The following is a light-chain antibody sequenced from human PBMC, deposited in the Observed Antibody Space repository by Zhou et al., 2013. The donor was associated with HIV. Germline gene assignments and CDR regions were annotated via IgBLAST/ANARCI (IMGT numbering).Light chain of an antibody. V-gene: IGKV1-5*03. CDR2: KAS. CDR1: QSISSW. Sequence: DIQMTQSPSTLSASVGDRVNITCRASQSISSWLAWYQQKAGKAPKLLIYKASTLESGVPSRFSGSGSGTEFTLTISCLQPDDFATYYCQQSYISPPTFGQGTRLEIE. CDR3: QQSYISPPT. J-gene: IGKJ5*01.